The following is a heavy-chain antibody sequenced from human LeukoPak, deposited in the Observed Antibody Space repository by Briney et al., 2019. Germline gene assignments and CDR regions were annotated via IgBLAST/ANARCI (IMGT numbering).Heavy chain of an antibody. CDR1: GFTFTSYA. D-gene: IGHD3-3*02. CDR3: ARDSTGYWYFDL. Sequence: PGGSLRLSCAASGFTFTSYAMSWVRQAPGKGLEWVSGISGSGSNTFYADSVKGRFTISRDNSKNTLYLQMNSLRAEDTAVYYCARDSTGYWYFDLWGRGTLVSVSS. V-gene: IGHV3-23*01. CDR2: ISGSGSNT. J-gene: IGHJ2*01.